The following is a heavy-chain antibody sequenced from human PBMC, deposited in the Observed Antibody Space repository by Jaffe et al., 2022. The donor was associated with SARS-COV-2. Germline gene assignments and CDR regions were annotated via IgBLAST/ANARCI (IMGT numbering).Heavy chain of an antibody. D-gene: IGHD6-19*01. CDR3: ARRGQWLGPGGYYFDY. CDR2: INHSGST. Sequence: QVQLQQWGAGLLKPSETLSLTCAVYGGSFSGYYWSWIRQPPGKGLEWIGEINHSGSTNYNPSLKSRVTISVDTSKNQFSLKLSSVTAADTAVYYCARRGQWLGPGGYYFDYWGQGTLVTVSS. J-gene: IGHJ4*02. V-gene: IGHV4-34*01. CDR1: GGSFSGYY.